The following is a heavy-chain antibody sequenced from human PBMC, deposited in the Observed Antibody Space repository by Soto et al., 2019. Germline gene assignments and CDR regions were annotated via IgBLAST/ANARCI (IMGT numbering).Heavy chain of an antibody. D-gene: IGHD3-22*01. J-gene: IGHJ4*02. CDR2: ISSSSNYI. CDR1: GFTFSSYS. V-gene: IGHV3-21*01. Sequence: PGGSLRLSCAASGFTFSSYSMNWVRQAPGKGLEWVSSISSSSNYIYYADSVKGRFTISRDNAKSSLYLQMNSLRAEDTAVYYCARVGSYYDSSGYHHSPLDYWGQGTLVTVYS. CDR3: ARVGSYYDSSGYHHSPLDY.